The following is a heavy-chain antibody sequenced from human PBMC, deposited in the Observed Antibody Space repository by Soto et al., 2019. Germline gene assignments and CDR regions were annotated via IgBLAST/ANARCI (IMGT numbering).Heavy chain of an antibody. Sequence: ASVRVSGKASGYSFSSCDISWLRQAPGQGPEWMGRISPKNGNTNYAQNFQDRVTMTADPSSSTAYMELRGLRSHDTAKYYCATSYDSGFDPWGQGTLVTVSS. CDR3: ATSYDSGFDP. J-gene: IGHJ5*02. CDR1: GYSFSSCD. V-gene: IGHV1-18*04. D-gene: IGHD3-3*01. CDR2: ISPKNGNT.